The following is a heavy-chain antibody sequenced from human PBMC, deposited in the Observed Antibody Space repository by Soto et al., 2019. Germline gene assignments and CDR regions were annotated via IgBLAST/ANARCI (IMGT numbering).Heavy chain of an antibody. CDR1: GYMFTGYY. J-gene: IGHJ4*02. V-gene: IGHV1-2*02. CDR2: INPDSGGT. CDR3: TRKVATFKFDY. Sequence: WASVKVSCKASGYMFTGYYMHWVRQAPGQGLEWMGWINPDSGGTNYQQKFQGRVTMTRDTSISTAYLELSSLRSDDTAVYYCTRKVATFKFDYWGQGTLVTVSS. D-gene: IGHD5-12*01.